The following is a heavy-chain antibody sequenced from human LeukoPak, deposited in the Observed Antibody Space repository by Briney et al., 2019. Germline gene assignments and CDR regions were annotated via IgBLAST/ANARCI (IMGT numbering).Heavy chain of an antibody. CDR2: INHSGST. D-gene: IGHD5-12*01. CDR3: ARADGGPSGYDRYFDY. Sequence: PSETLSLTCAVYGGSFSGYYWSGIREPPGERLEWIGEINHSGSTNYNPSLKSRVTISVDTSKNQFSLKLSSVTAADTAVYYCARADGGPSGYDRYFDYWGQGTLVTVSS. J-gene: IGHJ4*02. CDR1: GGSFSGYY. V-gene: IGHV4-34*01.